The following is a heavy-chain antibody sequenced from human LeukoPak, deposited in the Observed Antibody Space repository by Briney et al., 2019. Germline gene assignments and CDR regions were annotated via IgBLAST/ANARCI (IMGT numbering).Heavy chain of an antibody. CDR1: GFTFTRHG. V-gene: IGHV3-33*01. D-gene: IGHD1-14*01. Sequence: GGSLRLSCSASGFTFTRHGMHWVGQAPGKGLEGVAVVCYDGSDKYYKDSVKGRFTISKENSRNTLYLQMNSLRVEDTAIYYCARDITSHYFDYCGQGALVTVSS. CDR3: ARDITSHYFDY. CDR2: VCYDGSDK. J-gene: IGHJ4*02.